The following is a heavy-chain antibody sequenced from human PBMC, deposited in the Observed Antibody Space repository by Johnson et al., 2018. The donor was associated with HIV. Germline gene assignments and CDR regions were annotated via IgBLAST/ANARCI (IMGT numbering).Heavy chain of an antibody. CDR1: GFTVSSNY. V-gene: IGHV3-53*01. CDR2: IYSGGST. Sequence: VQLVESGGGLIQPGGSLRLSCAASGFTVSSNYMSWVRQAPGKGLEWVSVIYSGGSTYYADSVKGRFTISRDNSKNTLYLQMNSLRAEDTAVYYCARTSLEWLLFAFDIWGQGTMVTVSS. J-gene: IGHJ3*02. D-gene: IGHD3-3*01. CDR3: ARTSLEWLLFAFDI.